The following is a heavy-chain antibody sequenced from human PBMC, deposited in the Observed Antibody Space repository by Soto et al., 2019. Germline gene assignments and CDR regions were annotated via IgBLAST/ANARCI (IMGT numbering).Heavy chain of an antibody. V-gene: IGHV1-3*01. CDR3: ARDLLYYDFWSGSYPNDAFDI. D-gene: IGHD3-3*01. CDR1: GYTFTSYA. J-gene: IGHJ3*02. Sequence: ASVKVSCKASGYTFTSYAMHWVRQAPGQRLEWMGWINAGNGNTKYSQKFQGRVTITRDTSASTAYMELSSLRSEDTAVYYCARDLLYYDFWSGSYPNDAFDIWGQGTMVTVSS. CDR2: INAGNGNT.